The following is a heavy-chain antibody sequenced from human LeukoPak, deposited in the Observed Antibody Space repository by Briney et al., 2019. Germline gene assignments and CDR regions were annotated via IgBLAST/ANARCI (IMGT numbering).Heavy chain of an antibody. V-gene: IGHV4-59*01. J-gene: IGHJ3*02. Sequence: PSETLSLTCTVSDGPISSYYWSWIRQPPGKGLEWIGYIYYSGSTNYNPSLKSRVTISVDTSKNQFSLKLSSVTAADTAVYYCARALPYDYVWGSYRLQDAFDIWGQGTMVTVSS. CDR2: IYYSGST. CDR3: ARALPYDYVWGSYRLQDAFDI. D-gene: IGHD3-16*02. CDR1: DGPISSYY.